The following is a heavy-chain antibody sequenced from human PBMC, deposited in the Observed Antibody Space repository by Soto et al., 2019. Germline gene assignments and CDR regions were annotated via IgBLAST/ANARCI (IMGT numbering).Heavy chain of an antibody. V-gene: IGHV4-59*01. CDR1: GGSISSYY. CDR3: ASESRSGWYRWFDP. J-gene: IGHJ5*02. Sequence: SETLSLTCTVSGGSISSYYWSWIRQPPGKGLEWIGYIYYSGSTNYNPSLKSRVTISVDTSKNQFSLKLSSVTAADTAVYYCASESRSGWYRWFDPWGQGTLVTVSS. CDR2: IYYSGST. D-gene: IGHD6-19*01.